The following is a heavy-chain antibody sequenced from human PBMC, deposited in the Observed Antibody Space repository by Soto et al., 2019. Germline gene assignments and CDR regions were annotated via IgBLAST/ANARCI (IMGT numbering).Heavy chain of an antibody. CDR1: GYTFTNSG. V-gene: IGHV1-18*01. D-gene: IGHD2-15*01. Sequence: ASVKVSCKASGYTFTNSGISWVRQAPGQGLEWMGWISTDNGNTNYAQHLQGRVSMTTDTSTSTAYMDLRSLRAEDTAVYYCAKTWGECSGGRCYYYYGMDVWGQGTTVTVSS. J-gene: IGHJ6*02. CDR2: ISTDNGNT. CDR3: AKTWGECSGGRCYYYYGMDV.